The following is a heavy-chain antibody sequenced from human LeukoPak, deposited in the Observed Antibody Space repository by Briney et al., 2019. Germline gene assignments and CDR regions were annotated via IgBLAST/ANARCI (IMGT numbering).Heavy chain of an antibody. Sequence: PGGSLRLSCAASGFTFSSYSMNWVRQAPGKGLEYVAFIRYDGTTEYYADSVKGRFTMSRDKSKNTLYLQMNSLRREDTAVYYCARGAAVAVELWGQGTLVTVSS. CDR2: IRYDGTTE. CDR3: ARGAAVAVEL. J-gene: IGHJ4*02. D-gene: IGHD6-19*01. CDR1: GFTFSSYS. V-gene: IGHV3-30*02.